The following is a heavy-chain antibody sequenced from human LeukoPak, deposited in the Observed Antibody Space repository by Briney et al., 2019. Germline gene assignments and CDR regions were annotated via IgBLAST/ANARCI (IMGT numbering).Heavy chain of an antibody. CDR3: ARGGVLTAAGTDY. CDR2: ISSSGSTI. Sequence: GGSLRLSCAASGFTFSSYEMNWVRQAPGKGLEWVSYISSSGSTIYYADSVKGRSTISRDNAKNSLYLQMNSLRAEDTAVYYCARGGVLTAAGTDYWGQGTLVSVSS. CDR1: GFTFSSYE. D-gene: IGHD6-13*01. V-gene: IGHV3-48*03. J-gene: IGHJ4*02.